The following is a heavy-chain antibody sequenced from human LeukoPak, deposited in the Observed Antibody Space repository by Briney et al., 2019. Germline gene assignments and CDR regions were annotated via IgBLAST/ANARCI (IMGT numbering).Heavy chain of an antibody. CDR2: IWYDGSNK. CDR1: GFTFSSYG. V-gene: IGHV3-33*01. J-gene: IGHJ4*02. Sequence: PGRSLRLSCAASGFTFSSYGMHWVRQAPGKGLEWVAVIWYDGSNKYYADSVKGRFTISRDNSKNTLYLQMNSLRAEDTAVYYCARKYSSGWSDYWGQGTLVTISS. CDR3: ARKYSSGWSDY. D-gene: IGHD6-19*01.